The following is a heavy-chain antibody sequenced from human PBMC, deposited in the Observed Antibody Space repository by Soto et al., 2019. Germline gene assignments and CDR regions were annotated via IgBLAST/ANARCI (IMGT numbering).Heavy chain of an antibody. D-gene: IGHD1-7*01. V-gene: IGHV1-69*01. J-gene: IGHJ4*02. CDR2: IIPVLGSP. Sequence: QLQLVQSGAEVKKPGSSVKVSCKASGGFVRSDPISWVRQAPGQGPEWIGGIIPVLGSPTYAEKFQGRVTITAAESSRTADLELTSLKSEDTAVYFCAKGEGQWELPLWGQGTQVTVSS. CDR1: GGFVRSDP. CDR3: AKGEGQWELPL.